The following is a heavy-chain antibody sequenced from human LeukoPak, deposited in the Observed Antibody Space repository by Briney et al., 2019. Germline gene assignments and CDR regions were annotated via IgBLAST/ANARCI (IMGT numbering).Heavy chain of an antibody. CDR1: GGSFSGYY. CDR3: ARDELGVSY. V-gene: IGHV4-34*01. J-gene: IGHJ4*02. D-gene: IGHD2-8*01. Sequence: SETLSLTCAVYGGSFSGYYWNWIRQPPGKGLEWIGEINHSGTTNYNPSLKSRVTLSVDTSKNQFSLKLTSVTAADTAVYYCARDELGVSYLGQGTLVTVSS. CDR2: INHSGTT.